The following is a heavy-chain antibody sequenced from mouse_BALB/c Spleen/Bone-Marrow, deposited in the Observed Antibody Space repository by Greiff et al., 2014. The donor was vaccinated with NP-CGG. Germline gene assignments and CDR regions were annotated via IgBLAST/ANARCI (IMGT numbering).Heavy chain of an antibody. CDR1: GFNIKDTY. Sequence: EVHLVESGAELVKPGASVKLSCTASGFNIKDTYMHWVKQRPEQGLEWIGRIDSANGNTKYDPKFQGKATITADTSSNTAYLQLSSLTSEDTAVYFCARAYYGNYPYAMDYWGQGTSVTVSS. J-gene: IGHJ4*01. V-gene: IGHV14-3*02. D-gene: IGHD2-10*01. CDR2: IDSANGNT. CDR3: ARAYYGNYPYAMDY.